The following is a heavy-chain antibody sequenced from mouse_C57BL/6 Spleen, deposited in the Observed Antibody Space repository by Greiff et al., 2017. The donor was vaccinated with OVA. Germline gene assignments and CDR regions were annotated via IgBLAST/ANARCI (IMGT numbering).Heavy chain of an antibody. V-gene: IGHV1-26*01. Sequence: EVQLQQSGPELVKPGASVKISCKASGYTFTDYYMNWVKQSHGKSLEWIGDINPNNGGTSYNQKFKGKATLTVDKSSSTAYMELRSLTSEDSAVYYCGRRYYFDYWGQGTTLTVSS. CDR1: GYTFTDYY. CDR2: INPNNGGT. CDR3: GRRYYFDY. J-gene: IGHJ2*01.